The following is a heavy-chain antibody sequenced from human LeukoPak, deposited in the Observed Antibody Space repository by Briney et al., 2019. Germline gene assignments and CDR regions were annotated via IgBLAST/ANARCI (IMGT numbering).Heavy chain of an antibody. CDR2: IYYSGST. CDR1: GGSISSYY. V-gene: IGHV4-59*01. J-gene: IGHJ3*02. CDR3: ARLTYSSGWYKGDAFDI. Sequence: PSETLSLTCTVSGGSISSYYLSWIRQPPGKGLEWIGYIYYSGSTNYNPSLKSRVIISVDTSKNQFSLQLSSVTAADTAVYYCARLTYSSGWYKGDAFDIWGQGTMVTVSS. D-gene: IGHD6-19*01.